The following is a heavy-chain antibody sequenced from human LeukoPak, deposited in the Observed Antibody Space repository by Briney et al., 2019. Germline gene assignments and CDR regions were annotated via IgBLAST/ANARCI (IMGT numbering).Heavy chain of an antibody. CDR2: INHSGST. CDR1: GVSFSGYY. Sequence: SETLSLTCTVYGVSFSGYYWSWIRQPPGKGLEWIGKINHSGSTNYNPSLKSRVTISVDTSKNQFSLKLSSVTAADTAVYYCARGRVDSGGYWTASKGHYFDYWGQGTLVTVSS. CDR3: ARGRVDSGGYWTASKGHYFDY. J-gene: IGHJ4*02. D-gene: IGHD1-26*01. V-gene: IGHV4-34*01.